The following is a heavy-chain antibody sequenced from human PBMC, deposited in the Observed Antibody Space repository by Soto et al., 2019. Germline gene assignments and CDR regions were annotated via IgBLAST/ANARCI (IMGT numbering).Heavy chain of an antibody. J-gene: IGHJ6*02. V-gene: IGHV4-31*03. CDR3: ARAEVVVVPAAMDYYYYGMDV. D-gene: IGHD2-2*01. CDR2: IYYSGST. CDR1: GGSISSGGYY. Sequence: QVQLQESGPGLVKPSQTLSLTCTVSGGSISSGGYYWSWIRQHPGKGLEWIGYIYYSGSTYYNPSLKRRVTISVDTSKNQCSLKLSSVTAADTAVYYCARAEVVVVPAAMDYYYYGMDVWGQGTTVTVSS.